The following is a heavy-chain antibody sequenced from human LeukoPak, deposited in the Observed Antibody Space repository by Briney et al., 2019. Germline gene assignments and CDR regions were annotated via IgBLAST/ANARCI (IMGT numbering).Heavy chain of an antibody. D-gene: IGHD2-21*02. CDR2: TSSGGSA. V-gene: IGHV4-39*01. Sequence: SETLSLTCFVSNGSITSTSYWAWIRQSPGKGLEWIGTTSSGGSAYYKTSLKSRVTTSVDTSKTQLSLRLTSVTAADTAVYYCARQGGADFLDSWGQGTLVSVS. J-gene: IGHJ4*02. CDR1: NGSITSTSY. CDR3: ARQGGADFLDS.